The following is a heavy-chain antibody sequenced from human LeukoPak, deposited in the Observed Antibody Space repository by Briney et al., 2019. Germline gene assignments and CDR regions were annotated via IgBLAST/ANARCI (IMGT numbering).Heavy chain of an antibody. CDR2: IYTSGST. J-gene: IGHJ3*02. Sequence: SETLSLTCTVSGGSIRSSSYYWGWIRQPAGKGLEWIGRIYTSGSTNYNPSLKSRVTISVDTSKNQFSLKLSSVTAADTAVYYCARDWYYYDSSGYRGWAFDIWGQGTMVTVSS. CDR1: GGSIRSSSYY. CDR3: ARDWYYYDSSGYRGWAFDI. D-gene: IGHD3-22*01. V-gene: IGHV4-61*02.